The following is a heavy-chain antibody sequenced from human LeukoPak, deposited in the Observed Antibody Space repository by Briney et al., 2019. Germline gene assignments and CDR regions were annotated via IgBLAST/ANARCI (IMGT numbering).Heavy chain of an antibody. CDR3: ARLLGISDY. D-gene: IGHD7-27*01. CDR2: ISSSSSTI. V-gene: IGHV3-48*04. J-gene: IGHJ4*02. CDR1: GFTFSSYS. Sequence: GGSLRLSCAASGFTFSSYSMNWVRQAPGKGLEWVSYISSSSSTIYYADSVKGRFTISRDNAKNSLYLQMNSLRAEDTAVYYCARLLGISDYWGQGTLVTVSS.